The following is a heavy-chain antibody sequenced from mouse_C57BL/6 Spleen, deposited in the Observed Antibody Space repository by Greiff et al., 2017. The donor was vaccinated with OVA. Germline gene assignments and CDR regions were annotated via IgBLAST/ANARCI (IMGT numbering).Heavy chain of an antibody. Sequence: QVQLQQPGAELVKPGASVKLSCKASGYTFTSYWMHWVKQRPGQGLEWIGMIHPNSGSTNYNEKFKSKAILTVDKSSSTAYMQLSSLTSEDATVYYGARCDDYDDDMDYWGKGTSVTVSS. CDR1: GYTFTSYW. J-gene: IGHJ4*01. V-gene: IGHV1-64*01. D-gene: IGHD2-4*01. CDR2: IHPNSGST. CDR3: ARCDDYDDDMDY.